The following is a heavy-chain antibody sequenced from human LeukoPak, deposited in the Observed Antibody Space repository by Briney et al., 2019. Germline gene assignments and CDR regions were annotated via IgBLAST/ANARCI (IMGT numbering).Heavy chain of an antibody. Sequence: ASVKVSCKASGYTFANYGISWVRQAPGQGREGMGRISAYNGNTNYAQKLQGRVTITTDTTTNTAYMELRSLRSDDTALYYCARDGAAAGRTFDYWGQGTLVTVSP. J-gene: IGHJ4*02. V-gene: IGHV1-18*01. CDR2: ISAYNGNT. CDR3: ARDGAAAGRTFDY. D-gene: IGHD6-13*01. CDR1: GYTFANYG.